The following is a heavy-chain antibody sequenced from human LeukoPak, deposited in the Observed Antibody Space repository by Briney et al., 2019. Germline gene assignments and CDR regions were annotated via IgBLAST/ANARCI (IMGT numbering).Heavy chain of an antibody. CDR2: INPNSGGT. CDR1: GYTFTGYY. CDR3: ARPRGYSSTEFNY. Sequence: ASVKVSCMASGYTFTGYYMHWVRQAPGQGLEWMGWINPNSGGTNYAQKFQGRVTMTRDTSISTAYMELSRLRSDDTAVYYCARPRGYSSTEFNYRGQGTLVTVSS. J-gene: IGHJ4*02. D-gene: IGHD5-18*01. V-gene: IGHV1-2*02.